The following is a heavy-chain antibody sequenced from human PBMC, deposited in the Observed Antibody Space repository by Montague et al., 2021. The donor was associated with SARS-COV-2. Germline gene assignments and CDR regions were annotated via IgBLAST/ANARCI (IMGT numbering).Heavy chain of an antibody. V-gene: IGHV4-34*01. J-gene: IGHJ6*03. CDR3: ARLGDGVVPSPILGVGPYYSYYYRDV. CDR1: GGSFSTYS. Sequence: SETLSLTCAVHGGSFSTYSWNWIRQPPGKGLEWIGEIHHGGSTNYNPSLKSRVTISADMSKNQFSLKLTSVAAADTAVYYCARLGDGVVPSPILGVGPYYSYYYRDVWGKGTTVTVSS. CDR2: IHHGGST. D-gene: IGHD3-10*01.